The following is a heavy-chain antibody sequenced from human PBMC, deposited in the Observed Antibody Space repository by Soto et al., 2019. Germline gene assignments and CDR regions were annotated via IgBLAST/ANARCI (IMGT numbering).Heavy chain of an antibody. J-gene: IGHJ6*02. Sequence: QVHLVQSGAEVKQPGASVKVSCKASGYTFSVYHMHWVRQAPGQGLEWMGWVHPNSGGTNYAQSFEGRVTMTRDTSINTAYMELSRLTSDDTAVYYCAKELKRGMDVWGPGTTVTVSS. CDR2: VHPNSGGT. CDR3: AKELKRGMDV. CDR1: GYTFSVYH. V-gene: IGHV1-2*02. D-gene: IGHD2-8*01.